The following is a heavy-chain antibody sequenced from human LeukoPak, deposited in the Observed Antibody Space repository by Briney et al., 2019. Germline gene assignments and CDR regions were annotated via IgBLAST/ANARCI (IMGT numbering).Heavy chain of an antibody. V-gene: IGHV4-4*02. CDR3: ARMYYDILTGYLIFDY. J-gene: IGHJ4*02. CDR2: IYHSGST. D-gene: IGHD3-9*01. CDR1: GASISSNNW. Sequence: PSETLSLTCAVSGASISSNNWWTWVRQPPGKGLEWIGEIYHSGSTNYNSSLKSRVTISVDRSKNQFSLKLSSVTAADTAVYYCARMYYDILTGYLIFDYWGQGTLVTVSS.